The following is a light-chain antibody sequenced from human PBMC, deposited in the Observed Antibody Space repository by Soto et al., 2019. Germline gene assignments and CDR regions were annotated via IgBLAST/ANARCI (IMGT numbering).Light chain of an antibody. V-gene: IGKV1-39*01. CDR3: QQSHSFFT. CDR2: TVS. J-gene: IGKJ4*01. CDR1: QSINNY. Sequence: EIQLTQSPSSLSASIGDRVTITCRASQSINNYLNWYQQKPGKAPKLLIYTVSSLHGGVPSRFSGSGSGTDFTLTISSLQPEEFATYYCQQSHSFFTFGGGTKVEIK.